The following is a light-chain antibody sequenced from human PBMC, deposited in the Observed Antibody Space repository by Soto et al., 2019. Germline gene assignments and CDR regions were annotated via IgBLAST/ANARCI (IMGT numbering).Light chain of an antibody. CDR3: AAWDDSLSGHVV. CDR2: RNN. J-gene: IGLJ2*01. Sequence: QPVLTQPPSASGTPGQRVTISCSGSSSNIGSNYVYWYQQLPGTGPKLLIYRNNQRPSGVPDRFSGSKSGTSASLAISGLRSEDEAEYYCAAWDDSLSGHVVFGGGTKLTVL. CDR1: SSNIGSNY. V-gene: IGLV1-47*01.